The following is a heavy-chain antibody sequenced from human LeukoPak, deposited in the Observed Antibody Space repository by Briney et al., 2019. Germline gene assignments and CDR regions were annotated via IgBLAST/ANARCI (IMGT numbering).Heavy chain of an antibody. CDR3: AKDNVAAAGRYFDY. V-gene: IGHV3-30*18. J-gene: IGHJ4*02. CDR1: GFTFSNYG. CDR2: ISYDGSNK. D-gene: IGHD6-13*01. Sequence: GGSLRLSCAASGFTFSNYGMHWVRQAPGKGLEWVALISYDGSNKYFADSVKGRFSISRDNSKNTLYLQMHSLRAEDTAVYYCAKDNVAAAGRYFDYWGQGTLVTVSS.